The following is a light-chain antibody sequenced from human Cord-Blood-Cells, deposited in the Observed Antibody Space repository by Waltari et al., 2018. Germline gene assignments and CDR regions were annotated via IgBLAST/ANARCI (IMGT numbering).Light chain of an antibody. V-gene: IGLV1-40*01. CDR3: QSYDSSLSGSVV. CDR2: GNS. J-gene: IGLJ2*01. CDR1: SSNIGAGYD. Sequence: VLTQPPSVSGAPGQRVTISCTGSSSNIGAGYDVHWYQQLPGTAPKLLIYGNSNRPSGVPDRFSGSKSGTSASLAITGLQAEDEADYYCQSYDSSLSGSVVFGGGTKLTVL.